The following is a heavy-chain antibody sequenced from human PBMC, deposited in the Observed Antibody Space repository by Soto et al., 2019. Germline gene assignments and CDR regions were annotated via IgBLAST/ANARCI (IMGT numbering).Heavy chain of an antibody. D-gene: IGHD1-26*01. Sequence: QVQLVESGGGVLQPGRSLRLSCAASGFTFSSFAVHWVRQAPGKGLEWVAFISYDGSNTYYADSVKGRVTISRDNSKKTVYLEINSLRAEDTAVYHCAKDLTLGIVGAWGHYFEYWGQGTLVTVSS. CDR2: ISYDGSNT. CDR3: AKDLTLGIVGAWGHYFEY. J-gene: IGHJ4*02. V-gene: IGHV3-30-3*01. CDR1: GFTFSSFA.